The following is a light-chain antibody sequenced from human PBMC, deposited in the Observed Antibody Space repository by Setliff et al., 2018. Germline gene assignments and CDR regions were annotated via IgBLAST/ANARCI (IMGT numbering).Light chain of an antibody. CDR2: GAS. CDR3: QQYYGTPT. Sequence: DIVMTQSPGSLAVSLGERATISCKSSQSVLYSSNNNNYLAWYQQRPGQPPKLLIYGASTREFGVPGRFSGSGSGTDFTLTISSLQAEDVAVYYCQQYYGTPTFGQGTKVDIK. CDR1: QSVLYSSNNNNY. J-gene: IGKJ1*01. V-gene: IGKV4-1*01.